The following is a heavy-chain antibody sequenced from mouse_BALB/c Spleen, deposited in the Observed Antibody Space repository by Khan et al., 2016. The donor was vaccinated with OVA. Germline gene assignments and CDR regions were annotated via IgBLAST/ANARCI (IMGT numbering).Heavy chain of an antibody. CDR2: ISGTGIYT. CDR1: GFAFSSYD. CDR3: ARPSYYGNPWFTY. Sequence: EVELVESGGGLVKPGGSLKLSCAPSGFAFSSYDMSWVRQTPEKRLEWVATISGTGIYTYYPDSVKGRFTISRDNARNTLSLQMSSLRSEDTALYYCARPSYYGNPWFTYWGQGTLVTVSA. D-gene: IGHD2-10*01. J-gene: IGHJ3*01. V-gene: IGHV5-9*02.